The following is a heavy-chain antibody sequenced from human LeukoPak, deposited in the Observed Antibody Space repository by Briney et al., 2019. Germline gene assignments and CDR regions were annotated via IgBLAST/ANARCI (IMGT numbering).Heavy chain of an antibody. Sequence: GGSLRLSCAASGFTFSTSGMHWVRQAPGKGLEWVAVIWYDGSNKHYAESVKGRFSISRDNSKSTLYLQMNSLRAEDTAVYYCARSSYSSSSSVWGQGTMVTVSS. CDR3: ARSSYSSSSSV. D-gene: IGHD6-6*01. J-gene: IGHJ3*01. V-gene: IGHV3-33*01. CDR1: GFTFSTSG. CDR2: IWYDGSNK.